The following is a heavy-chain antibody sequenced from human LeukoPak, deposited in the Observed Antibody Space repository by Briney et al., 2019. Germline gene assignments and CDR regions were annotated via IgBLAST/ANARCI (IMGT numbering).Heavy chain of an antibody. V-gene: IGHV3-30*03. Sequence: GGSLRLSCAASGFTFSSYDMHWVRQAPGKGLEWVALISYDGSKKYYADSVKGRFTISRDNSKNTLYLQMNSLRAEDTAVYYCAREGYSSSSHHWFDPWGQGTLVTVSS. CDR1: GFTFSSYD. CDR2: ISYDGSKK. J-gene: IGHJ5*02. CDR3: AREGYSSSSHHWFDP. D-gene: IGHD6-6*01.